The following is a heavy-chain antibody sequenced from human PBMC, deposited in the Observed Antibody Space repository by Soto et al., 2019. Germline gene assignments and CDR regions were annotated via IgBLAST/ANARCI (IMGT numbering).Heavy chain of an antibody. CDR2: ISSSSSYI. CDR1: GFTFSSYS. Sequence: EVQLVESGGGLVKPGGSLRLSCAASGFTFSSYSMNWVRQAPGKGLEWVSSISSSSSYIYYADSVKGRFTISRDNAKNSLYLQMNSLRAEDTAVYYCARDRFMDIVVVPAAIDWFDPWGQGTLVTVSS. CDR3: ARDRFMDIVVVPAAIDWFDP. J-gene: IGHJ5*02. D-gene: IGHD2-2*03. V-gene: IGHV3-21*01.